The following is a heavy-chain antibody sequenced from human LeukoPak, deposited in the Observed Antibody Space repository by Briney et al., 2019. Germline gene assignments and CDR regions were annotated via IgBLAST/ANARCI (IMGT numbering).Heavy chain of an antibody. D-gene: IGHD3-22*01. CDR2: ISGSGGST. Sequence: GGSLRLSRAASGFTFSSYAMSWVRQTPGKGLEWVSAISGSGGSTYYADSVKGRFTISRDNSKNTLYLQMNSLRAEDTAVYYCAKDRDYSDSSGYFDYWGQGTLVTVSS. CDR3: AKDRDYSDSSGYFDY. V-gene: IGHV3-23*01. CDR1: GFTFSSYA. J-gene: IGHJ4*02.